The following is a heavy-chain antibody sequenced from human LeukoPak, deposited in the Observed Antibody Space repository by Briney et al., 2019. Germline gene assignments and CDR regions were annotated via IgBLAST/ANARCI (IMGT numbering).Heavy chain of an antibody. CDR2: IYPGDSDT. Sequence: GESLKISGKGFGYSFTSHWIGGVRQMPGKGLEWMGIIYPGDSDTRYSPSFQGQVTISADKSISTAYLQWSSLKASDTAMYYCARRRLGELSSTSFDYWGQGTLVTVSS. CDR1: GYSFTSHW. J-gene: IGHJ4*02. D-gene: IGHD3-16*02. V-gene: IGHV5-51*01. CDR3: ARRRLGELSSTSFDY.